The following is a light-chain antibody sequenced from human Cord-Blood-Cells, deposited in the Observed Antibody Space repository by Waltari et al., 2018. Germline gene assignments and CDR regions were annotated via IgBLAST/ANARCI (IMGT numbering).Light chain of an antibody. CDR1: SSDVGSYNL. Sequence: QSALTQPASVSGSPGQSITISCTGTSSDVGSYNLFSWYQHHPGKAPKLMIYEGSKRPSGVSNRFSGSKSGNTASLTISGLQAEDEADYYCCSYAGSSTPVVFGGGTKLTVL. J-gene: IGLJ2*01. CDR2: EGS. CDR3: CSYAGSSTPVV. V-gene: IGLV2-23*01.